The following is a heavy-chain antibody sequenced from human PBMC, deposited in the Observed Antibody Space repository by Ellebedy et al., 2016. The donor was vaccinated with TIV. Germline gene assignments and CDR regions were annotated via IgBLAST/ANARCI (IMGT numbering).Heavy chain of an antibody. V-gene: IGHV3-21*01. CDR3: ARNSGGSGPNWFGP. CDR1: GFTLSTYT. CDR2: ISATYVYT. D-gene: IGHD2-15*01. Sequence: GGSLRLXXAASGFTLSTYTMNWVRQTPAKGLEWVSSISATYVYTYYADSVRGRFTISRDNAKNSMYLQMNSLRVDDTAVYYCARNSGGSGPNWFGPWGQGTLVSVSS. J-gene: IGHJ5*02.